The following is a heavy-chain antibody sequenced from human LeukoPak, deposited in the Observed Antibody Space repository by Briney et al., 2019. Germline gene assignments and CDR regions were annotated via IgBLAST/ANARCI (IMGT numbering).Heavy chain of an antibody. J-gene: IGHJ4*02. Sequence: PGGSLRLSCAASGFTFSDHYMDWVRQAPGKGLEWVGRTRNKANSCTTEYAASVKGRFTISRDDSKNSLYLQMNSLKTEDTAVYYCARIHPYDSSGFHYWGQGTLVTVSS. CDR2: TRNKANSCTT. D-gene: IGHD3-22*01. CDR3: ARIHPYDSSGFHY. V-gene: IGHV3-72*01. CDR1: GFTFSDHY.